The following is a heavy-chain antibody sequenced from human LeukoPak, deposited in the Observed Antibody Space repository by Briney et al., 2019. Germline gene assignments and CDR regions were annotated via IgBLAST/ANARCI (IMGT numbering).Heavy chain of an antibody. CDR1: GGTFSSYA. Sequence: SVKVSCKASGGTFSSYAISGVRPAPGQGLEWMGGIIPIFGTANYAQKFQGRVTITADESTSTAYMELSSLRSEDTAVYYCARVMYYDILTGGPYGMDVWGQGTTVTVSS. V-gene: IGHV1-69*13. J-gene: IGHJ6*02. CDR2: IIPIFGTA. CDR3: ARVMYYDILTGGPYGMDV. D-gene: IGHD3-9*01.